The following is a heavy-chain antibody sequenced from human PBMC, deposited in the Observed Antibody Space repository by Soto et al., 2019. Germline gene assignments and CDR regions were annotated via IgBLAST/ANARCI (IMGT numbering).Heavy chain of an antibody. CDR1: GFTFISYS. CDR2: ISSSSSTI. Sequence: GSLRLSCAASGFTFISYSMNWVRQAPGKGLEWVSYISSSSSTIYYADSVKGRFTISRDNAKNSLYLQMNSLRAEDTAVYYCARDAVSSTYYYGSGSYVFDYWGQGTLVTVSS. CDR3: ARDAVSSTYYYGSGSYVFDY. J-gene: IGHJ4*02. D-gene: IGHD3-10*01. V-gene: IGHV3-48*01.